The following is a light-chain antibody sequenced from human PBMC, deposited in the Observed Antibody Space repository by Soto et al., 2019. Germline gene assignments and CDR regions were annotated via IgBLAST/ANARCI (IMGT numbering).Light chain of an antibody. Sequence: QSALTQPRSVSGSPGQSVSISCTGTSSDVGGYNYVSWYQQHPGKAPKLMIYDVSKRPSGVPDRFSGSKSGNTASLTISGLKAEDEADYYWCVYAGSSTVYVFGEGTKVTVL. J-gene: IGLJ2*01. V-gene: IGLV2-11*01. CDR1: SSDVGGYNY. CDR3: CVYAGSSTVYV. CDR2: DVS.